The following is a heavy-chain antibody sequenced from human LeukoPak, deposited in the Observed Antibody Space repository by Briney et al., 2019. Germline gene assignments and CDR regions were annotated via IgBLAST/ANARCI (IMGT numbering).Heavy chain of an antibody. CDR1: GFIFGDHA. D-gene: IGHD5-18*01. CDR3: ARGSIHLWLHNGMDV. J-gene: IGHJ6*02. CDR2: IRSKAYVGTT. V-gene: IGHV3-49*04. Sequence: GGSLRLSCTASGFIFGDHAMSCVRQAPGEGLGWVGSIRSKAYVGTTEYAASVKGRFTISRDDSEGIAHLQMNSLRIEDTAVYYCARGSIHLWLHNGMDVWGQGTTVIVFS.